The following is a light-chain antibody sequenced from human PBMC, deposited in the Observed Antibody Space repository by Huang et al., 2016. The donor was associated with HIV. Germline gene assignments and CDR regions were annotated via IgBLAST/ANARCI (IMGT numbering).Light chain of an antibody. CDR1: QSVGRY. Sequence: EIILTQSPATLSLSPGERATLSCRASQSVGRYLAWYQQKPGQAPRPLIYDASNRATGIPARFSGGGSGTDFTLTIRGLEPDDVAVYFCQQRSNRTPTTFGQGTKVE. V-gene: IGKV3-11*01. CDR2: DAS. CDR3: QQRSNRTPTT. J-gene: IGKJ1*01.